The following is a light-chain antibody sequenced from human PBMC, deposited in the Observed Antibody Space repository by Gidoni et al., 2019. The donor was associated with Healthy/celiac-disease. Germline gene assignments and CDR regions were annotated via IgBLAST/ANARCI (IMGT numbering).Light chain of an antibody. Sequence: QSALTQPPPASGSPGQPVAISCTGTSSDVGGYNYVSWSQQHSGKAPKLMIYEVSKRPPGVPDRFSGSKSGNTASLTVSGLQAEDEADYYCSSYAGSNNWVFGGGTKLTVL. V-gene: IGLV2-8*01. J-gene: IGLJ3*02. CDR3: SSYAGSNNWV. CDR2: EVS. CDR1: SSDVGGYNY.